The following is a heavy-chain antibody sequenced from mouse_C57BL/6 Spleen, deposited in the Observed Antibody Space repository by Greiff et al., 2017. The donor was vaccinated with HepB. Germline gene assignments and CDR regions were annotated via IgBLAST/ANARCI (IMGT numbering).Heavy chain of an antibody. CDR1: GYTFTSYW. CDR2: IDPNSGGT. D-gene: IGHD2-4*01. V-gene: IGHV1-72*01. J-gene: IGHJ2*01. CDR3: ALYYDYDVDY. Sequence: VQLQQPGAELVKPGASVKLSCKASGYTFTSYWMHWVKQRPGRGLVWIGRIDPNSGGTKYNEKFKSKATLTVDKPASTAYMQLSILTSYDSAVYYCALYYDYDVDYWGQGTTLTVSS.